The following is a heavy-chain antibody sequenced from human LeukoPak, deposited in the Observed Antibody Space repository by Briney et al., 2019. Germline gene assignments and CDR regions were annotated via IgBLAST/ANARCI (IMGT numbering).Heavy chain of an antibody. CDR1: GFTFSSYA. Sequence: GGSLRLSCAASGFTFSSYAMSWVRQAPGKGREWVSAISGSGGSTYYADSVKGRFTISRDNSKDTLYLQMNSLRAEDTAVYYCAKGVVVNWFDPWGQGTLVTVSS. V-gene: IGHV3-23*01. J-gene: IGHJ5*02. CDR2: ISGSGGST. CDR3: AKGVVVNWFDP. D-gene: IGHD2-15*01.